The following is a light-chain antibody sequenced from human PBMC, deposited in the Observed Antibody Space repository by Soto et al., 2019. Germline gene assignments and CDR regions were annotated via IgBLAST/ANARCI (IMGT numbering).Light chain of an antibody. CDR1: QSISSY. Sequence: DIQMTQSPSSLSASVGDRVTITCRASQSISSYLNWYQQKPGKAPKLLIYAASILQSGVPSRFSGSGSGTDLTLTISSLQPDYFAPYYCQQSYSTPYTFGQGTNLDIQ. CDR3: QQSYSTPYT. J-gene: IGKJ2*01. V-gene: IGKV1-39*01. CDR2: AAS.